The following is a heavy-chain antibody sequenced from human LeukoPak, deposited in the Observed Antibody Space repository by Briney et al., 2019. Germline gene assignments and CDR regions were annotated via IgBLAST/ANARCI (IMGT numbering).Heavy chain of an antibody. CDR1: GYTFTGYY. CDR2: INPNSGGT. Sequence: ASVKVSCKASGYTFTGYYMHWVRQAPGQGLEWMGWINPNSGGTNYAQKFQGRVTMTRDTSISTAYMELSRLRSDDTAVYYCARDVVVPAARGPEYFQHWGQGTLVTVSS. V-gene: IGHV1-2*02. CDR3: ARDVVVPAARGPEYFQH. J-gene: IGHJ1*01. D-gene: IGHD2-2*01.